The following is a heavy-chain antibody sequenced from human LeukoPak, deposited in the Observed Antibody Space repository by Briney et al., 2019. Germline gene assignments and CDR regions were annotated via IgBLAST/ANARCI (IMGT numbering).Heavy chain of an antibody. Sequence: GGSLRLSCAASGFTVSSNYMSWVRQAPGKGLEWVSVIYSGGSTYYADSVKGRFTISRDNSKNTLYLQMNSLRAEDTAVYYCARVHQDLWLDYWGQGTLVTVSS. CDR3: ARVHQDLWLDY. CDR1: GFTVSSNY. V-gene: IGHV3-66*01. CDR2: IYSGGST. D-gene: IGHD5-18*01. J-gene: IGHJ4*02.